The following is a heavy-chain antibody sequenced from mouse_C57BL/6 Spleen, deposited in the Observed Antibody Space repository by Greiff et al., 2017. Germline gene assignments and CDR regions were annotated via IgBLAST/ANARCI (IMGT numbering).Heavy chain of an antibody. V-gene: IGHV2-5*01. CDR3: SSPYYGNYGGFAY. CDR1: GFSLTSYG. D-gene: IGHD2-10*01. Sequence: QVQLKESGPGLVQPSQSLSITCTVSGFSLTSYGVHWVRQSPGKGLEWLGVIWRGGSTDYNAAFMSRLSITKDNSKSQVFFKMNSLQADDTAIYYCSSPYYGNYGGFAYWGQGTLVTVSA. CDR2: IWRGGST. J-gene: IGHJ3*01.